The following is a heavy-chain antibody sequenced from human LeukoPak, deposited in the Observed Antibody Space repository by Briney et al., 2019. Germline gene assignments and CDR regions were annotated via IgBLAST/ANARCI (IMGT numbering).Heavy chain of an antibody. J-gene: IGHJ5*02. CDR2: IRYDGSNK. CDR1: GFTFSSYG. V-gene: IGHV3-30*02. Sequence: GGFLRLSCAASGFTFSSYGMHWVRQAPGKGLEWVAFIRYDGSNKYYADSVKGRFTISRDNSKNTLYLQMNSLRAEDTAVYYCAKKERSDPFDPWGQGTLVTVSS. CDR3: AKKERSDPFDP.